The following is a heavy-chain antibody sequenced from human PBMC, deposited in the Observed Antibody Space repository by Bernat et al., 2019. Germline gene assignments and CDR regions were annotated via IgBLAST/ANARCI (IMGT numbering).Heavy chain of an antibody. CDR2: INVVNGDT. CDR1: GYTFTNYA. D-gene: IGHD1-26*01. V-gene: IGHV1-3*01. Sequence: VQLVQSGAVVKKPGASVKVSCKASGYTFTNYAIHWVRQAPGQRLEWLGWINVVNGDTKYSQRFQVRVTITRDTSANTAYMELSSLRSEDTAVYYCARDPKVGYHDYWGQGTLVTVSS. J-gene: IGHJ4*02. CDR3: ARDPKVGYHDY.